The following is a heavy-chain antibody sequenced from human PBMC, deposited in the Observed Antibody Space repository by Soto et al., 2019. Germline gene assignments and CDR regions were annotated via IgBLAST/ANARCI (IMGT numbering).Heavy chain of an antibody. V-gene: IGHV4-59*01. CDR3: ARDSSITMIPNYYYYYGMDV. CDR1: GGSISSYY. Sequence: SETLSLTCTVSGGSISSYYWSWIRQPPGKGLEWIGYIYYSGSTNYNPSLKSRVTISVDTSKNQFSLKLSSVTAAGTAVYYCARDSSITMIPNYYYYYGMDVWGQGTTVTVSS. CDR2: IYYSGST. D-gene: IGHD3-22*01. J-gene: IGHJ6*02.